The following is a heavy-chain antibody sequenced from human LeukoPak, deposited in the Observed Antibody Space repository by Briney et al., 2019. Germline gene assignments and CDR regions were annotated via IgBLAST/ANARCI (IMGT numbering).Heavy chain of an antibody. CDR2: ISAYNGNT. CDR3: ARVVAAAPNHYYYYGMDV. Sequence: ASVKVSCKASGYTFTSYDINWVRQAPGQGLEWMGWISAYNGNTNYAQKLQGRVTTTTDTSTSTAYMELRSLRSDDTAVYYCARVVAAAPNHYYYYGMDVWGQGTTVTVSS. CDR1: GYTFTSYD. J-gene: IGHJ6*02. D-gene: IGHD2-15*01. V-gene: IGHV1-18*01.